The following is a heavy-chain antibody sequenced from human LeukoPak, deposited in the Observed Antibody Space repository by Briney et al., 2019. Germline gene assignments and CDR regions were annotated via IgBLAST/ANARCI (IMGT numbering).Heavy chain of an antibody. J-gene: IGHJ4*02. Sequence: GGSPRLSCAASGFTVSSNYMSWVRQAPGKGLEWVSVIYSGGSTYYADSVKGRFTISRDNSKNTLYLQMNSLRAEDTAVYYCARDQSGYFPVYWGQGTLVTVSS. D-gene: IGHD3-3*01. CDR2: IYSGGST. V-gene: IGHV3-53*01. CDR3: ARDQSGYFPVY. CDR1: GFTVSSNY.